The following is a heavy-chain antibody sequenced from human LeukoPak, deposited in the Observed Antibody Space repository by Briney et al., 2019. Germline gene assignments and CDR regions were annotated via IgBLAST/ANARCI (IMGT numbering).Heavy chain of an antibody. CDR2: IKSDGSET. J-gene: IGHJ4*02. Sequence: GGSLRLSCAASGFTFSRHWMYWVRQGPGKGLEWVSRIKSDGSETQYADSVKGRFTISRDNAHNTLYLQMTSLRPEDTAIYYCARVISYFDLWGQGALVTASS. CDR3: ARVISYFDL. CDR1: GFTFSRHW. D-gene: IGHD3-3*02. V-gene: IGHV3-74*01.